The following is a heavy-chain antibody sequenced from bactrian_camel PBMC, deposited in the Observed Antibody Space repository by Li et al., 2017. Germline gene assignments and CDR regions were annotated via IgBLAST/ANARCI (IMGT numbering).Heavy chain of an antibody. CDR2: IDTDGST. Sequence: HVQLVESGGGSVQSGGSLRLSCAASGYTYNRYCMGWFRLAPGKEREGVAIIDTDGSTFYADSVAGRFTISQDNSKNTLSLQMNSLKPEDTAMYYCAAGFSPLSLLETKEYLHWGQGTQVTVS. D-gene: IGHD1*01. CDR1: GYTYNRYC. CDR3: AAGFSPLSLLETKEYLH. V-gene: IGHV3S1*01. J-gene: IGHJ4*01.